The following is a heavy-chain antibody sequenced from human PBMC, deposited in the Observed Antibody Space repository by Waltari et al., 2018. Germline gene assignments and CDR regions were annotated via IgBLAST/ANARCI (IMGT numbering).Heavy chain of an antibody. D-gene: IGHD6-13*01. CDR2: IYTSGST. V-gene: IGHV4-61*02. J-gene: IGHJ3*02. CDR1: GGSISSGSYY. CDR3: ARVYRQQGNAFDI. Sequence: QVQLQESGPGLVKPSQTLSLTCTVSGGSISSGSYYWSWIRQPAGKGLEWIGRIYTSGSTNYNPSLKSRVTISVDTSKNQFSLKLSSVTAADTAVYYCARVYRQQGNAFDIWGQGTMVTVSS.